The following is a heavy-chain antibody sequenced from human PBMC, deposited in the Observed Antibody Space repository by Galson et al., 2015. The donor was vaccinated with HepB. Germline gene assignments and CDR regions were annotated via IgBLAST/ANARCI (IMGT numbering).Heavy chain of an antibody. CDR1: GFTFSSYG. V-gene: IGHV3-33*01. J-gene: IGHJ6*03. Sequence: SLRLSCAASGFTFSSYGMHWVRQAPGKGLEWVAVTWYDGSNKYYGDSVKGRFTISRDNSKNTLYLQMNSLRAEDTAVYYCARGATGTTTAAYYYYYMDLWGKGTTVTVSS. CDR3: ARGATGTTTAAYYYYYMDL. CDR2: TWYDGSNK. D-gene: IGHD1-7*01.